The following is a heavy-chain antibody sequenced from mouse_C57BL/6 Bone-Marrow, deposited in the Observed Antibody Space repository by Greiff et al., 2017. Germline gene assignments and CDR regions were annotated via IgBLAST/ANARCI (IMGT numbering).Heavy chain of an antibody. CDR3: ARAPDYYGSSYYVDY. CDR1: GYTFTSYW. J-gene: IGHJ2*01. V-gene: IGHV1-55*01. Sequence: QVQLQQPGAELVKPGASVKMSCKASGYTFTSYWITWVKQRPGQGLEWIGDIYPGSGSTNYNEKFKSKATLTVDTSSSTAYMQLSSLTSEDSAVYYCARAPDYYGSSYYVDYWGQGTTLTVSS. CDR2: IYPGSGST. D-gene: IGHD1-1*01.